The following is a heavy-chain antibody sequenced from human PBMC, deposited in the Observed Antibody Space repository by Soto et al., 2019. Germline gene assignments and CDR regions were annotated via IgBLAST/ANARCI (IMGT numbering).Heavy chain of an antibody. J-gene: IGHJ4*02. V-gene: IGHV1-69*13. CDR2: IIPIFGTA. D-gene: IGHD6-19*01. CDR1: GGTFSSYA. CDR3: ARDIGSAVAGNFDY. Sequence: ASVKVSCKASGGTFSSYAISWVRQAPGQGLEWMGGIIPIFGTANYAQKFQGRVTITADESTSTAYMELSSLRSEDTAVYYCARDIGSAVAGNFDYWGQGTLVTVS.